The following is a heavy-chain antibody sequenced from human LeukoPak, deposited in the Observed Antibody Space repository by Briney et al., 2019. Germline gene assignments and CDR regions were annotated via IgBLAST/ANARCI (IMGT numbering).Heavy chain of an antibody. CDR3: AREDYGDRNTGAFDI. V-gene: IGHV3-13*01. J-gene: IGHJ3*02. Sequence: PGGSLRLSCAASGFTFSSYDMHWVRQATGKGLEWVSAIGTAGDTYYPGSVKGRFTISRENAKNSLCLQMNSLRAGDTAVYYCAREDYGDRNTGAFDIWGQGTMVTVSS. D-gene: IGHD4-17*01. CDR2: IGTAGDT. CDR1: GFTFSSYD.